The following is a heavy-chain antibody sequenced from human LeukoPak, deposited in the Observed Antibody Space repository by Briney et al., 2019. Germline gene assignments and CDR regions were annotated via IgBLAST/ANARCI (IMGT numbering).Heavy chain of an antibody. J-gene: IGHJ4*02. CDR1: GFTVSSNY. Sequence: GGSLRLSCAASGFTVSSNYMSWVRQAPGKGLEWVSVIYSGGSTYYADSVKGRFTISRDNSKNTLYLQMNSLRAEDTAVYYCASDYYDSSGYYGYWGQGTLVTVSS. CDR3: ASDYYDSSGYYGY. D-gene: IGHD3-22*01. V-gene: IGHV3-53*01. CDR2: IYSGGST.